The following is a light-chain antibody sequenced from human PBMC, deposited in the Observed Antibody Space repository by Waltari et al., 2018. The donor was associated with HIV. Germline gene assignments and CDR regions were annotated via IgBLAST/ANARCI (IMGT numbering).Light chain of an antibody. Sequence: QSVLTQPPSVSGAPGQRVTISCTGSSSNIGAGYDVQGYQQLPGTAPKLLIYGNINRPSWVPDRFSGSKSGTSASLAISGLQAEDEADYYCQSYDSSLIAVVFGGGTKLTVL. CDR2: GNI. CDR3: QSYDSSLIAVV. CDR1: SSNIGAGYD. J-gene: IGLJ2*01. V-gene: IGLV1-40*01.